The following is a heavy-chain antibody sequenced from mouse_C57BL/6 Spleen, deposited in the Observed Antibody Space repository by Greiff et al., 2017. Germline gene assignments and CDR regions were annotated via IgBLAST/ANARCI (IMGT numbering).Heavy chain of an antibody. CDR2: INPNYGTT. V-gene: IGHV1-39*01. CDR1: GYSFTDYN. D-gene: IGHD1-1*01. Sequence: VQLQQSGPELVKPGASVKVSCKASGYSFTDYNMNWVKQSNGKSLEWIGVINPNYGTTSYNQKFKGKATLTVDQSSSTAYMQLNSLTSEDSAVYYCARWDYGSSYEGFAYWGQGTLVTVSA. CDR3: ARWDYGSSYEGFAY. J-gene: IGHJ3*01.